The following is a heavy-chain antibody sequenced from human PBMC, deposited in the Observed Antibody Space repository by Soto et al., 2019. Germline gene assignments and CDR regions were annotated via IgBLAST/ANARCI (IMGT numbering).Heavy chain of an antibody. CDR2: ISDTGSSH. J-gene: IGHJ4*02. V-gene: IGHV3-30*18. CDR3: AKDRGGDCPDNSCYFGADY. CDR1: GFTFSSYG. D-gene: IGHD2-2*01. Sequence: SLRLSCVGPGFTFSSYGMHWVRQAPGKGLECVAVISDTGSSHYYAASVEGRFTISRENSKNTLSLHMDRLRVEDTAVYYCAKDRGGDCPDNSCYFGADYWGQGTPVTVSS.